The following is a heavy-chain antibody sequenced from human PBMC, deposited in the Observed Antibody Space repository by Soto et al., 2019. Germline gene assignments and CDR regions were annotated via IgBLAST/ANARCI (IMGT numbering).Heavy chain of an antibody. CDR1: GFTFSTYG. V-gene: IGHV3-23*01. CDR3: VKFRGRAYPYYYMEV. D-gene: IGHD3-16*01. J-gene: IGHJ6*03. Sequence: DVQLLESGGGLVQWGGSLRLSCVTSGFTFSTYGMTWVRQAPGKGLEWVSYGGSGGSRYYAESVKGRFTISRDNSKNTLSLEMNSLRAEDTATYFCVKFRGRAYPYYYMEVWSKGTTVTVSS. CDR2: YGGSGGSR.